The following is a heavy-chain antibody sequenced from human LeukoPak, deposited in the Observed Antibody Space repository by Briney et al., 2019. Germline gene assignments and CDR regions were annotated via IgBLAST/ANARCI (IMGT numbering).Heavy chain of an antibody. CDR2: ISYDGSNK. J-gene: IGHJ4*02. CDR3: AKSDDYYDSSGPYYFDY. V-gene: IGHV3-30*18. D-gene: IGHD3-22*01. Sequence: GGSLRLSCAASGFTFSSYGMHWVRQAPGKGLEWVAVISYDGSNKYYADSVKGRFTISRDNSKNTLYLQMNSLRAEDTAVYYCAKSDDYYDSSGPYYFDYWGQGTLVTVSS. CDR1: GFTFSSYG.